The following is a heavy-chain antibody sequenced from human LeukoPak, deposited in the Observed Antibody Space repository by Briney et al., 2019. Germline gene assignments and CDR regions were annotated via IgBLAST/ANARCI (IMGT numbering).Heavy chain of an antibody. CDR1: GFTFNDYA. Sequence: GGSLRLSCAASGFTFNDYAFHWVRQAPGKGLEWVSSIAWNSGTKGYADPVKGRFTISRDNANNSLYLQMNSLRVEDTALYYCAGYCSGDDCYSGHMDVWGKGTMVIVSS. CDR2: IAWNSGTK. D-gene: IGHD2-15*01. V-gene: IGHV3-9*01. J-gene: IGHJ6*03. CDR3: AGYCSGDDCYSGHMDV.